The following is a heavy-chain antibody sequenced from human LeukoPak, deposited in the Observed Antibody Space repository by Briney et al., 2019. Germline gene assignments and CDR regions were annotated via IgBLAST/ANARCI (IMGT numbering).Heavy chain of an antibody. Sequence: SETLSLTCAVYGGSFSDFYWSWIRQPPGEGLEWIGEFSHRGSTKYNPSLKSRVTISVDTSKNQFSLRLGSVTAADTAVYYCARTRLAVSGPNWFDTWGQGTLVTVSS. CDR3: ARTRLAVSGPNWFDT. CDR1: GGSFSDFY. J-gene: IGHJ5*02. D-gene: IGHD3-16*01. CDR2: FSHRGST. V-gene: IGHV4-34*01.